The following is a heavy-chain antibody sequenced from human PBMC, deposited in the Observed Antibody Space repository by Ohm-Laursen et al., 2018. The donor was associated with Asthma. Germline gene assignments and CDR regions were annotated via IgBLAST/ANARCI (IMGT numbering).Heavy chain of an antibody. D-gene: IGHD2-8*02. CDR1: GASFSTYY. V-gene: IGHV4-59*07. J-gene: IGHJ4*02. Sequence: SDTLSLTCTLSGASFSTYYWGWIRQPPGKGLEWVGYIYYSGSTNYNPSLKSRVTISVDTSKNQFSLKLSSVTAADTAVYYCARVRCTGGVCYIDYWGQGTLVTVSS. CDR3: ARVRCTGGVCYIDY. CDR2: IYYSGST.